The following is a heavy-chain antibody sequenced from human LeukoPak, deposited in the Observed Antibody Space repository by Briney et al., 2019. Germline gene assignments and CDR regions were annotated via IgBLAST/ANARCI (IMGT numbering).Heavy chain of an antibody. CDR2: ISGSGGST. Sequence: GGSLRLSCAASGFTFSSYAMSWVRQAPGKGLEWVSAISGSGGSTYYADSVKGRFTISRDNSKNTLYLQMSSLRAEDTAVYYCAKLKTPPMVRGVKADAFDIWGQGTMVTASS. D-gene: IGHD3-10*01. CDR3: AKLKTPPMVRGVKADAFDI. CDR1: GFTFSSYA. V-gene: IGHV3-23*01. J-gene: IGHJ3*02.